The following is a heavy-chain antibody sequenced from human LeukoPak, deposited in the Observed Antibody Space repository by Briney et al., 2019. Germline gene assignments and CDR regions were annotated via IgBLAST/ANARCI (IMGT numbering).Heavy chain of an antibody. CDR3: ARDGYNSGYFDY. J-gene: IGHJ4*02. CDR1: GASISSGGYY. Sequence: PSETLSLTCTVSGASISSGGYYWNWIRQPPGKGLEWIGYIYYSRSTSYSPSLKSRHTKSVDTSKNQFSLKLGSVTAADTAVYYCARDGYNSGYFDYWGQGTLVTVSS. CDR2: IYYSRST. V-gene: IGHV4-30-4*01. D-gene: IGHD5-24*01.